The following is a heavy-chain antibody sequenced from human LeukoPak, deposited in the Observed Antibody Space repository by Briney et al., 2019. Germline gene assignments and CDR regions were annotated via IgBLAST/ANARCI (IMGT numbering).Heavy chain of an antibody. D-gene: IGHD6-13*01. V-gene: IGHV4-61*02. CDR3: ARSIAAAGTAVDY. J-gene: IGHJ4*02. Sequence: SQTLSLTCTVSGGSISSGSYYWSWIRQPAGKGLEWIGRIYTSGSTNYNPSLKSRVTISVDTSKNQFSLKLSSVTAADTAVYYCARSIAAAGTAVDYWGQGTLVTVSS. CDR2: IYTSGST. CDR1: GGSISSGSYY.